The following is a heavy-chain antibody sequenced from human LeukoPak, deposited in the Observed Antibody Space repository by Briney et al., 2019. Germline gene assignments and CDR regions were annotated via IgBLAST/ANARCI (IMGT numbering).Heavy chain of an antibody. J-gene: IGHJ5*02. Sequence: SETLSLTCTVSGGSISSYYWSWIRQPPGKGLEWIGYIYYSGSTNYNPSLKSRVTISVDTSKNQFSLKLSSVTAADTAVYYCARVLSGKRFGGNWFDPWGQGTLVTVSS. CDR3: ARVLSGKRFGGNWFDP. CDR2: IYYSGST. V-gene: IGHV4-59*01. CDR1: GGSISSYY. D-gene: IGHD3-10*01.